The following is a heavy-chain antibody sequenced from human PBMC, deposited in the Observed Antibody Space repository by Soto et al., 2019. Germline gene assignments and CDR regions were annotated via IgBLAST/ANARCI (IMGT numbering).Heavy chain of an antibody. CDR2: IYYSGST. CDR3: ARMFAP. CDR1: GGTICSYY. V-gene: IGHV4-59*01. J-gene: IGHJ5*02. Sequence: LEPLSLTCTVSGGTICSYYWSWIRQPPGKGLEWMGYIYYSGSTNYNPSLKSRVTISVDTSKNQFSLKLSSVTAADAAVYYCARMFAPWGQGTLVTVSS.